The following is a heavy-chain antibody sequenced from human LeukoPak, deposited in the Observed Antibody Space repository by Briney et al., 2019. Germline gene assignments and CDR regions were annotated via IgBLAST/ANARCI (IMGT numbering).Heavy chain of an antibody. CDR2: IKQDGSEK. J-gene: IGHJ3*02. D-gene: IGHD3-22*01. Sequence: GGSLRLSCAASGFTFSTYWMSWVRQAPGAGLEWVANIKQDGSEKSYVDSVKGRFTISRDNAKNSLYLQMNSLRAEDTAVYYCARDMRSSGILAHAFDIWGQGTMVTVSS. V-gene: IGHV3-7*01. CDR1: GFTFSTYW. CDR3: ARDMRSSGILAHAFDI.